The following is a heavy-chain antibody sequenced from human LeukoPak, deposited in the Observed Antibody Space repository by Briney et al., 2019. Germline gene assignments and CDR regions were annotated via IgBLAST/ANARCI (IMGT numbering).Heavy chain of an antibody. Sequence: SETLSLACTVSGGSISSSSAYWGWIRQPPGKGPEWIGSIYYSKNTYYNPSLKSRVTISADTSKNQFSLTLGSVSATDTAVYYCVSPRGFSYGYFDYWGQGTLVTVSS. J-gene: IGHJ4*02. D-gene: IGHD5-18*01. CDR3: VSPRGFSYGYFDY. V-gene: IGHV4-39*01. CDR2: IYYSKNT. CDR1: GGSISSSSAY.